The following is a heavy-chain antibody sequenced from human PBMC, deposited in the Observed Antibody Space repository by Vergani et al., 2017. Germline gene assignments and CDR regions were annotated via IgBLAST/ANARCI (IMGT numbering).Heavy chain of an antibody. CDR3: AGRMFRQGDYYYYMDV. CDR2: IYTSGST. V-gene: IGHV4-61*02. CDR1: GGSISSGSYY. J-gene: IGHJ6*03. Sequence: QVQLQESGPGLVKPSQTLSLTCTVSGGSISSGSYYWSWIRQPAGKGLEWIGRIYTSGSTQYNLSLESRVTMSVDTSKNQFSLMLSSVTAADTAVYYCAGRMFRQGDYYYYMDVWGKGTTVTVSS. D-gene: IGHD3-10*02.